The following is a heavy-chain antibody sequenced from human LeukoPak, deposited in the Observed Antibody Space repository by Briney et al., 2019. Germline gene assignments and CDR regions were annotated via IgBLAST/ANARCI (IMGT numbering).Heavy chain of an antibody. CDR1: GFTFSSYC. V-gene: IGHV3-74*01. CDR2: INSDGSST. J-gene: IGHJ6*02. Sequence: GGSLRLSCAASGFTFSSYCMHWVRQAPGKGLVWVSRINSDGSSTSYADSVKGRFTISRDNAKNTLHLQMNSLRAEDTAVYYWARATIAYCGGDCYWSTTSSYYGMYVSGQGTTVTVSS. CDR3: ARATIAYCGGDCYWSTTSSYYGMYV. D-gene: IGHD2-21*02.